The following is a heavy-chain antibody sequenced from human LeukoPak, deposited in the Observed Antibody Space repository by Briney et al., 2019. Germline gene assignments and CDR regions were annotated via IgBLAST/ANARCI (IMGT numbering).Heavy chain of an antibody. CDR2: IYYSGST. CDR1: GGSISSYY. V-gene: IGHV4-59*01. CDR3: ARGFGGSYSGDFDI. J-gene: IGHJ3*02. Sequence: SETLPLTCTVSGGSISSYYWSWIRQPPGKGLEWIGYIYYSGSTNYNPSLKSRVTISVDTSKNQFSLKLSSVTAADTAVYYCARGFGGSYSGDFDIWGQGTMVTVSS. D-gene: IGHD1-26*01.